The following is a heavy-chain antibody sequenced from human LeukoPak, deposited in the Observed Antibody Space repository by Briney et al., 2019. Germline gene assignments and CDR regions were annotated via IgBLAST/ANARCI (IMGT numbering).Heavy chain of an antibody. Sequence: GGSLRLSCAASGFTFGLYSMSWVRQAPGKGLEWVSAISGSGGSTYYADSVKGRFTISRDNSKNTLYLQMNSLRAEDTAVYYCAREDYGSGSYLDYWGQGTLVTVSS. CDR3: AREDYGSGSYLDY. J-gene: IGHJ4*02. D-gene: IGHD3-10*01. V-gene: IGHV3-23*01. CDR1: GFTFGLYS. CDR2: ISGSGGST.